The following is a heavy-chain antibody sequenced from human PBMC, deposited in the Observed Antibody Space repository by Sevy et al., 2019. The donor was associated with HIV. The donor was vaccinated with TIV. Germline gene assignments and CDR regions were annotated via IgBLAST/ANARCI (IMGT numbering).Heavy chain of an antibody. CDR1: GFTFTNYA. Sequence: GGSLRLSCAASGFTFTNYAMNWVRQAPGKGLEWVSGISDSGDTTHYAESVKGRFTISRDNSKNTVSLQMSSLRAEDTAIYYCAKLPSTVMFREKGYWGQGTRVTAS. CDR2: ISDSGDTT. V-gene: IGHV3-23*01. J-gene: IGHJ4*02. D-gene: IGHD3-10*01. CDR3: AKLPSTVMFREKGY.